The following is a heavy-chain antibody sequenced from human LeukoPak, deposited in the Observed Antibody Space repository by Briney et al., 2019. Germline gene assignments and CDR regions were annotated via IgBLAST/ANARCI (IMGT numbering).Heavy chain of an antibody. V-gene: IGHV3-74*01. CDR3: TRAPSEIGAYYPEYFRH. CDR1: GFTFSMYW. D-gene: IGHD3-22*01. Sequence: GGSLRLSCAASGFTFSMYWMHWVRQPPGKGLVWVSRIKSDGTTDYADSVKGRFTISRDNAKNTVSLQMNSLRPEDTGVYYCTRAPSEIGAYYPEYFRHGGQGTLVTVSS. J-gene: IGHJ1*01. CDR2: IKSDGTT.